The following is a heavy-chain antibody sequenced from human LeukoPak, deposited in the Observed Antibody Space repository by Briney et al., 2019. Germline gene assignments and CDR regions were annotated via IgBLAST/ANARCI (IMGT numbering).Heavy chain of an antibody. V-gene: IGHV3-23*01. D-gene: IGHD6-13*01. J-gene: IGHJ5*02. CDR3: ANGQQLVSYNWFDP. CDR2: ISRSGGTP. CDR1: GFTFSSYA. Sequence: GGPLRLSCAASGFTFSSYAMSWVRQPPGKGLEWVSAISRSGGTPYYADSVKGRFTISRDNYKNTLYVQMKSLRAEDTAVYYCANGQQLVSYNWFDPWGQGTLVTVSS.